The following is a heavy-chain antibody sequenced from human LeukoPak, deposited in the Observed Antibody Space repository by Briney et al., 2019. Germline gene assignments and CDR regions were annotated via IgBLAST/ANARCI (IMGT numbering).Heavy chain of an antibody. CDR3: ARVPDNDYSNNWFDP. CDR1: GGSISSYY. Sequence: NPSETLSLTCTVSGGSISSYYWSWIRQPAGKGLEWIGRIYTSGSTNYNPSLKSRVTMSVDTSKNQFSLKLSSVTAADTAVYYCARVPDNDYSNNWFDPWGQGTLVTVSS. CDR2: IYTSGST. V-gene: IGHV4-4*07. J-gene: IGHJ5*02. D-gene: IGHD4-11*01.